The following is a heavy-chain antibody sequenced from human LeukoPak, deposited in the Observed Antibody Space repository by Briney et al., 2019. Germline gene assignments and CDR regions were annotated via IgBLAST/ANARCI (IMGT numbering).Heavy chain of an antibody. CDR1: GGSFSGYY. Sequence: PSETLSLTCAVYGGSFSGYYWSWIRQPPGKGLEWIGEINHSGSTNYNPSLKSRVTISVDTSKNQFSLKLSSVTPEDTAVYYCARDVGPGYSFGGSFDYWGQGTLVTVSS. J-gene: IGHJ4*02. D-gene: IGHD5-18*01. CDR3: ARDVGPGYSFGGSFDY. CDR2: INHSGST. V-gene: IGHV4-34*01.